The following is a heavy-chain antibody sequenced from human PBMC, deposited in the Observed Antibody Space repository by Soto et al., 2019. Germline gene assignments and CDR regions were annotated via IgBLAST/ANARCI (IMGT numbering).Heavy chain of an antibody. V-gene: IGHV4-59*01. D-gene: IGHD3-22*01. CDR3: ARDRGMGELLDEYSFDSSGLST. Sequence: SETLSLTCTVSGASISSSYWNWIRQSPGKRLEWIGYISYSGTTNYNASLKSRITISIDTSKKQFSLTLGSVTAADTAVYYCARDRGMGELLDEYSFDSSGLSTWGHGTLVT. J-gene: IGHJ5*01. CDR2: ISYSGTT. CDR1: GASISSSY.